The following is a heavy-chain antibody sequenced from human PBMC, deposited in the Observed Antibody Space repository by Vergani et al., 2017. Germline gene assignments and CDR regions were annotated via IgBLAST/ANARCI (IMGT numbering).Heavy chain of an antibody. CDR3: ARDWGSGITGTG. Sequence: QVQLVESGGGVVQPGRSLRLSCAASGFTFSSYGMHWVRQAPGKGLEWVAVISYDGSNKYYADSVKGRFTISRDNSKNTLYLQMNSLRAEDTAVYYCARDWGSGITGTGWGQGTLVTVSS. CDR2: ISYDGSNK. D-gene: IGHD1-20*01. J-gene: IGHJ4*02. CDR1: GFTFSSYG. V-gene: IGHV3-30*03.